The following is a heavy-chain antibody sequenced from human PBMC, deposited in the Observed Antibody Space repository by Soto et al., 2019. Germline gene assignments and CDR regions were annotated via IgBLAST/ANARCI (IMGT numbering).Heavy chain of an antibody. CDR2: IIPIFGTA. D-gene: IGHD5-18*01. CDR1: GGTFSSYA. J-gene: IGHJ3*02. V-gene: IGHV1-69*06. CDR3: ATDLSRGYSYAHDAFDI. Sequence: GASVKVSCKASGGTFSSYAISWVRQAPGQGLEWMGGIIPIFGTANYAQKFQGRVTMTEDTSTDTAYMELSSLRSEDTAVYYCATDLSRGYSYAHDAFDIWGQGTMVTVSS.